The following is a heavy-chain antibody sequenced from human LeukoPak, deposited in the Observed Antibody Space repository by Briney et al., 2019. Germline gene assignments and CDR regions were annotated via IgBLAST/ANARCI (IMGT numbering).Heavy chain of an antibody. V-gene: IGHV3-7*01. J-gene: IGHJ4*02. CDR2: INQDGSQI. CDR3: ARWRRQQSEFDL. Sequence: GGSLRLSCAASGLTLTNYWISWVRQAPGKGPQWVAHINQDGSQIDHVDSVKGRFSISRDNAENSLYLQMNSLRAEDTAVYYCARWRRQQSEFDLWGQGTLVTVSS. D-gene: IGHD3-3*01. CDR1: GLTLTNYW.